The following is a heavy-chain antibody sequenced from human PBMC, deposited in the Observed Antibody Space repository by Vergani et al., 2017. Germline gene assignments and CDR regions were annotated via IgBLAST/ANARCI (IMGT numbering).Heavy chain of an antibody. D-gene: IGHD5-24*01. CDR1: GGTFSSYT. J-gene: IGHJ6*02. Sequence: QVQLVQSGAEVKKPGSSVKVSCKASGGTFSSYTISWVRQAPGQGLEWMGRIIPILGIANYAQKFQGRVTITADKSTSTAYMELSSLRSEDTAVYYCASDRPRWVQARGYYYYGMDVWGQGP. CDR3: ASDRPRWVQARGYYYYGMDV. CDR2: IIPILGIA. V-gene: IGHV1-69*02.